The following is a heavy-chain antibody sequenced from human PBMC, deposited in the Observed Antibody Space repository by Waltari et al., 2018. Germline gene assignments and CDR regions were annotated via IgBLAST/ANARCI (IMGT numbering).Heavy chain of an antibody. D-gene: IGHD3-16*01. CDR2: ISNEGRKE. CDR3: AKADGNPWNFEYYGMDV. Sequence: QVHLMESGGGVVQPGRSLRLSCAASGFMFRGYGMHWVRQAPGKGLEGVAGISNEGRKEYYGDAVKGRFNSSRDNSKNIVYLQMNSLRGDDTAVYHCAKADGNPWNFEYYGMDVWGPGTTVTVSS. J-gene: IGHJ6*02. CDR1: GFMFRGYG. V-gene: IGHV3-30*18.